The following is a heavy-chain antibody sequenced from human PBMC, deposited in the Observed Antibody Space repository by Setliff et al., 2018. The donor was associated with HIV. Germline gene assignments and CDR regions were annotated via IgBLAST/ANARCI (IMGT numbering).Heavy chain of an antibody. CDR3: ASFFVTTVTNQDY. CDR1: GGSISSTGYF. CDR2: IFYDGNT. V-gene: IGHV4-30-4*01. J-gene: IGHJ4*02. D-gene: IGHD4-17*01. Sequence: SETLSLTCTVSGGSISSTGYFWSWIRQPPGKGLEWIGFIFYDGNTYYMPSLKSRSAISVDASKNQFSLKLTSVTAADTAMYYCASFFVTTVTNQDYWGQGTPVTVSS.